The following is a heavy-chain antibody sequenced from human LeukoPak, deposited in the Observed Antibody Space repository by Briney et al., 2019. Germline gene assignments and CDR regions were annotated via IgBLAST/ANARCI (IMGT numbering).Heavy chain of an antibody. D-gene: IGHD2-15*01. CDR3: ARSLLVANLDAFDI. Sequence: GGSLRLSCAASGFTFSSYEMNWVRQAPGKGLEWVSYISSSGNTIYYADSVKGRFTISRDNAKNSLYLQMNSLRAEDTAVYYCARSLLVANLDAFDIWGQGTMVTASS. CDR2: ISSSGNTI. CDR1: GFTFSSYE. J-gene: IGHJ3*02. V-gene: IGHV3-48*03.